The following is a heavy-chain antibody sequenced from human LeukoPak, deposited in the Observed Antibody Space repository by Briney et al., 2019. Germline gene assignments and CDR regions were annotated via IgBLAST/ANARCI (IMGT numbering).Heavy chain of an antibody. CDR3: ARGWKTGEGPY. CDR1: GFIFSRYA. CDR2: IWSDGTRE. Sequence: GGSLRLSCAASGFIFSRYAMHWVRQAPGTGLEWVAVIWSDGTREYYIDSVKGRFTISRDNSKNTLYLQMNSLRAEDTAVYYCARGWKTGEGPYWGQGSLVTVSS. J-gene: IGHJ4*02. V-gene: IGHV3-33*01. D-gene: IGHD3-9*01.